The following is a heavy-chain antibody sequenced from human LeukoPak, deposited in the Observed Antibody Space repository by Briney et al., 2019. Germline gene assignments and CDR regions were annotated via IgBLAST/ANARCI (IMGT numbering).Heavy chain of an antibody. CDR2: INPNSGGT. J-gene: IGHJ6*02. CDR3: ARDRGSGSRPYYYYGMDV. D-gene: IGHD3-10*01. V-gene: IGHV1-2*02. Sequence: ASVKVSCKASGYTFTGYYMHWVRQAPGQGLEWMGWINPNSGGTNYAQKFQGRVTMTRDTSISTAYMELSRVRSDDTAVYYCARDRGSGSRPYYYYGMDVWGQGTTVTVSS. CDR1: GYTFTGYY.